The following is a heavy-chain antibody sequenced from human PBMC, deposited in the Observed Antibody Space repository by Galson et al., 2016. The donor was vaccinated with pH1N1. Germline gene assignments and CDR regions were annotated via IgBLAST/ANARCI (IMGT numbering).Heavy chain of an antibody. CDR3: AKVTDVCTVTRCFPYGMHA. J-gene: IGHJ6*02. D-gene: IGHD2-2*01. Sequence: SLRLSCPASGFTFSSYAMYWVRQAPGKGLEWVSAISGSGGTTHDADSVKGRFTISRDNSKNTLYLQMHSLRAEDTATYYCAKVTDVCTVTRCFPYGMHAWGQGTTVTVSS. CDR1: GFTFSSYA. V-gene: IGHV3-23*01. CDR2: ISGSGGTT.